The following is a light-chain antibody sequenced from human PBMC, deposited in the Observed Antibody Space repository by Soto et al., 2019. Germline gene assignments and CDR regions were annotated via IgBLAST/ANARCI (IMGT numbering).Light chain of an antibody. Sequence: IQMTQSPSSLSASVGDRVTITCQASQDIRSYLNWYHQKPGKAPNLLVYDASNMETGVPSRFSGSGSGTDFTFTIRTLQPEDIATHFCQQYNDLPFTFGGGTKVEIK. J-gene: IGKJ4*01. CDR1: QDIRSY. CDR2: DAS. CDR3: QQYNDLPFT. V-gene: IGKV1-33*01.